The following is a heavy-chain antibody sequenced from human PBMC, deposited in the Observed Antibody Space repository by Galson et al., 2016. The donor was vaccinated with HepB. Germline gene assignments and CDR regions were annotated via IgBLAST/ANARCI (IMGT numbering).Heavy chain of an antibody. CDR3: ARDRDTRCSWYGGASH. CDR1: GYTFNKYG. V-gene: IGHV1-18*01. J-gene: IGHJ4*02. D-gene: IGHD6-13*01. Sequence: PVKVSCKASGYTFNKYGFIWVRQAPGQGPEWMGWISVYNGDTKYAPKVQGRVTLTADTSSNPVYMDLRSLRSDDTAVYYCARDRDTRCSWYGGASHWGQGTLLTVSS. CDR2: ISVYNGDT.